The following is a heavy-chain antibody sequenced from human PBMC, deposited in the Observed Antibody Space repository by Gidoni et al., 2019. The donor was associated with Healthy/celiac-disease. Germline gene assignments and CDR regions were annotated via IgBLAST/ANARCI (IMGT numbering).Heavy chain of an antibody. D-gene: IGHD2-21*02. J-gene: IGHJ4*02. CDR1: GFPFSSYA. CDR3: AKLNCGGDCYSRYFDY. V-gene: IGHV3-23*04. CDR2: ISGSGGST. Sequence: EVQLVESGGGLVQPGGSLRLSCAASGFPFSSYAMSWVRQAPGKGLEWVSAISGSGGSTYYADSVKGRFTISRDNSKNTLYLQMNSLRAEDTAVYYCAKLNCGGDCYSRYFDYWGQGTLVTVSS.